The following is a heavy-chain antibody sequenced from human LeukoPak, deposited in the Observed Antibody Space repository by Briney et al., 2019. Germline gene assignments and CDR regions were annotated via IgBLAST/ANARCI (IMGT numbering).Heavy chain of an antibody. D-gene: IGHD6-13*01. J-gene: IGHJ4*02. CDR1: GFTVSSNY. Sequence: GGPLRLSCAASGFTVSSNYMSWVRQAPGKGLEWVSVIYSGGSTYYADSVKGRFTISRDNSKNTLYLQMNSLRAEDTAVYYCARMAAAGKNPPSSFDYWGQGTLVTVSS. CDR2: IYSGGST. CDR3: ARMAAAGKNPPSSFDY. V-gene: IGHV3-53*01.